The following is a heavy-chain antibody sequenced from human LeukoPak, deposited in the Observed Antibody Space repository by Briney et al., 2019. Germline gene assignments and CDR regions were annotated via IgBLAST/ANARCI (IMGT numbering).Heavy chain of an antibody. D-gene: IGHD6-13*01. CDR3: AKDIAAAGLNWFDP. CDR2: IWYDGSNK. CDR1: GFTFSSYG. V-gene: IGHV3-33*06. J-gene: IGHJ5*02. Sequence: PGGSLRLSCAASGFTFSSYGMHWVRQAPGKGLEWVAVIWYDGSNKYYADSVKGRFTISRDNSKNTLYLQMNSLGAEDTAVYYCAKDIAAAGLNWFDPWGQGTLVTVSS.